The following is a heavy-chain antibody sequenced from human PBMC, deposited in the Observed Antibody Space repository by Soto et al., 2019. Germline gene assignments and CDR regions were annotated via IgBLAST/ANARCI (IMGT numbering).Heavy chain of an antibody. D-gene: IGHD3-10*01. CDR1: GFRISNYF. V-gene: IGHV3-7*03. J-gene: IGHJ6*02. Sequence: GSLELSCVGSGFRISNYFMSWVRQAPGKGLEWVANIKEDGSEKYYVESVKGRFTISRDNAKNSLYLQVNSLRDEDTAVYYCARPRFRGMDVWGQGTTVTVSS. CDR3: ARPRFRGMDV. CDR2: IKEDGSEK.